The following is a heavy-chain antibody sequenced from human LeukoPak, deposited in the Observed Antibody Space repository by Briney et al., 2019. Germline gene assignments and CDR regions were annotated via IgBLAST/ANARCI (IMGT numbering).Heavy chain of an antibody. D-gene: IGHD3-9*01. CDR3: ARAERYFYYMDV. CDR1: GYTFTYYY. V-gene: IGHV1-69*05. Sequence: GASVKVSCKASGYTFTYYYIHWMRQAPGQGLEWMGGIIPIFGTANYAQKFQGRVTITTDESTSTAYMELSSLRAEDTAVYYCARAERYFYYMDVWGKGTTVTVSS. J-gene: IGHJ6*03. CDR2: IIPIFGTA.